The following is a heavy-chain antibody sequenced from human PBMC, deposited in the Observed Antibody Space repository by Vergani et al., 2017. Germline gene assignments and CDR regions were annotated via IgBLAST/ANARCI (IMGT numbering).Heavy chain of an antibody. Sequence: DVHLAESGGGFFQPGGSLRLSCSASGFSFNSYWMHWVRQVPGKGLLWVSRIKSDGSITAYADSVKGRFTISRDNAQNTLYLQMNSLRAEDTALYYCAKEAGYCSSTSCAQEGYFDYWGQGTLVTVSS. D-gene: IGHD2-2*01. V-gene: IGHV3-74*03. J-gene: IGHJ4*02. CDR2: IKSDGSIT. CDR3: AKEAGYCSSTSCAQEGYFDY. CDR1: GFSFNSYW.